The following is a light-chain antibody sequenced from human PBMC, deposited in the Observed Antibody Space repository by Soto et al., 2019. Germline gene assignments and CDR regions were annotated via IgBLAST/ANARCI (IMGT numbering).Light chain of an antibody. CDR3: QQYGSSPPKLT. V-gene: IGKV3-20*01. Sequence: FVLTQSPGTLSLSPGERATLSCRASQTVRNNYLAWYQQKPGQAPRLLIYDASSRATGIPDRFSGGGSGTDFTLTISRLEPEDFAVYYCQQYGSSPPKLTFGGGTKADIK. CDR2: DAS. CDR1: QTVRNNY. J-gene: IGKJ4*01.